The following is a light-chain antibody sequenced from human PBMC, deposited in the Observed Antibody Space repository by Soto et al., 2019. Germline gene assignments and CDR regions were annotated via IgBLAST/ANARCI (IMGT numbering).Light chain of an antibody. CDR1: RSDVGAYNY. V-gene: IGLV2-14*01. CDR2: DVS. J-gene: IGLJ2*01. CDR3: SSYTSSSTLV. Sequence: QSALTQPASVSGSPGQSITLSCTGTRSDVGAYNYVSWYQQHPGKAPKLMIYDVSNRPSGVSNRFSGSKSGNTASLTISGLQAEDEADYYCSSYTSSSTLVFGGGTKVTVL.